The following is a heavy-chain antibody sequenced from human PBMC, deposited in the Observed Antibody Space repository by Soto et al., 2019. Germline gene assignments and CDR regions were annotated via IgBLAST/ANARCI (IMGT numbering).Heavy chain of an antibody. V-gene: IGHV1-2*04. Sequence: ASVKVSCKASGYTFTGYYMHWVRQAPGQGLEWMGWINPNSGGTNYAQKFQGWVTMTRDTSISTAYMELSRLRSDDTAVYYGAREGSSSSGWFDPWGQGTLVTVSS. CDR1: GYTFTGYY. CDR2: INPNSGGT. CDR3: AREGSSSSGWFDP. D-gene: IGHD6-6*01. J-gene: IGHJ5*02.